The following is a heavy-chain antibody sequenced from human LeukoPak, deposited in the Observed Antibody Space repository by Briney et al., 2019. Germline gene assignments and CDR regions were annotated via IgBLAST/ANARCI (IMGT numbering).Heavy chain of an antibody. CDR2: IVVGSGNT. CDR1: GFTFTSSA. CDR3: AADSRGYDFSDAFDT. D-gene: IGHD3-3*01. V-gene: IGHV1-58*01. Sequence: SVKVSCKASGFTFTSSAVKWVRQARGQRLEWIGWIVVGSGNTNYAQKFQERVTITRDMSTSTAYMELSSLRSEDTAVYYCAADSRGYDFSDAFDTWGQGTMVTVSS. J-gene: IGHJ3*02.